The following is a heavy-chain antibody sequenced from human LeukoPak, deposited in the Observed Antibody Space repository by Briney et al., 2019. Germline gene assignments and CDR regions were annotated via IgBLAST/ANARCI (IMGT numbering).Heavy chain of an antibody. CDR1: GYTFTNYY. J-gene: IGHJ4*02. Sequence: ASVKVSCKASGYTFTNYYMHWVRQAPGQGLEWMGIINPSGGSTSYAQKVRGRVTMTRDTSTNTVYMHLSSLSSDDTAVYYCARAYYESSAYRHAVYFDYWGQGTLVTVSS. CDR3: ARAYYESSAYRHAVYFDY. D-gene: IGHD3-22*01. V-gene: IGHV1-46*01. CDR2: INPSGGST.